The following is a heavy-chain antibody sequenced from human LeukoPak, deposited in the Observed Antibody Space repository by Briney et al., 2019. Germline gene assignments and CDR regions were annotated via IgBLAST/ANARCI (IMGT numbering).Heavy chain of an antibody. Sequence: SETLSLTCTVSGGSISSSSAYWGWIRQPPGKGLEWIGSTYYSKNTYYNPSLKSRVTISADTSKNQFSLTLGSVSATDTAVYYCAREFSPTSRITMVRGVPRGFDFWGQGTLVTVSS. J-gene: IGHJ4*02. CDR3: AREFSPTSRITMVRGVPRGFDF. CDR1: GGSISSSSAY. CDR2: TYYSKNT. V-gene: IGHV4-39*02. D-gene: IGHD3-10*01.